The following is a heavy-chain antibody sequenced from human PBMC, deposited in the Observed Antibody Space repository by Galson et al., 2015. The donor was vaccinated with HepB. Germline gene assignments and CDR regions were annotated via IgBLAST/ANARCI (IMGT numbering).Heavy chain of an antibody. V-gene: IGHV3-48*04. CDR1: GFTFSSYS. Sequence: SLRLSCAASGFTFSSYSMNWVRQAPGKELEWVSYISSSSSTIYYADSVKGRFTISGDNAKNSLYLQMNSLRAEDTAVYYCARDRSMVVVIMEGAFDIWGQGTMVTVSS. D-gene: IGHD2-15*01. J-gene: IGHJ3*02. CDR3: ARDRSMVVVIMEGAFDI. CDR2: ISSSSSTI.